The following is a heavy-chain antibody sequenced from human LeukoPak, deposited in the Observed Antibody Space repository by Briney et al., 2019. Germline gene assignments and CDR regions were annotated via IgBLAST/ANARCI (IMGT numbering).Heavy chain of an antibody. CDR2: IGHSGST. V-gene: IGHV4-34*01. CDR3: TRTSPGVALDS. D-gene: IGHD7-27*01. Sequence: KPSETLSLTCGVSGGSLRGFFWSWIRQPPGKGLEWIGEIGHSGSTSYNPSLMSRVSIFLDTARNQFSLRLNFVTAADTATYYCTRTSPGVALDSWGPGTQVTVSS. J-gene: IGHJ4*02. CDR1: GGSLRGFF.